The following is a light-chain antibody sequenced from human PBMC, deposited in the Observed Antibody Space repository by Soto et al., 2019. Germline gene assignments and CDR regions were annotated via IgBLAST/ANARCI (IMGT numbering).Light chain of an antibody. J-gene: IGKJ3*01. V-gene: IGKV1-9*01. CDR2: AAS. Sequence: DIQLTQSPSFLSASVGDRVTITCRASQGISSYLAWYQQKPGEAPKLLIFAASTLQNGVPSRFSGSGSGTEFTLTISSLQPEDFATYYCLHLNSYFPDTFRPGTKVDIK. CDR1: QGISSY. CDR3: LHLNSYFPDT.